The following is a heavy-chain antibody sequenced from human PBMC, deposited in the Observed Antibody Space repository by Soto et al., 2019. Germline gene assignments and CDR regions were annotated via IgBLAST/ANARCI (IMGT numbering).Heavy chain of an antibody. CDR2: LLYRATA. Sequence: SETRSLTCSGSDSSMSPYYWTWFRQAPGKGLEWFGHLLYRATATYNPALKGRVTISLDTSKKQVSLKLSSVIAADTAVYYCAREKDLILGGYAFGYWGPGTLVTVSS. CDR3: AREKDLILGGYAFGY. CDR1: DSSMSPYY. D-gene: IGHD1-26*01. V-gene: IGHV4-59*01. J-gene: IGHJ4*02.